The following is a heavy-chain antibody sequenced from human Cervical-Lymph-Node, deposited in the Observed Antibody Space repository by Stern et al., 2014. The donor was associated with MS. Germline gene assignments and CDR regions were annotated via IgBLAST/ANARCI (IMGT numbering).Heavy chain of an antibody. Sequence: VQLVESEGGVVQPGRSLRLSCAASGFTFSSYGMHWVRQAPGKGLEWVTVIWHDGSIKHYADSVMGRVTISKDNDRSTLHLQMNSLRAEDTAVYYCARGGLWGAYAPMDVWGQGTTVTVSS. CDR3: ARGGLWGAYAPMDV. J-gene: IGHJ6*02. D-gene: IGHD3-16*01. CDR2: IWHDGSIK. V-gene: IGHV3-33*01. CDR1: GFTFSSYG.